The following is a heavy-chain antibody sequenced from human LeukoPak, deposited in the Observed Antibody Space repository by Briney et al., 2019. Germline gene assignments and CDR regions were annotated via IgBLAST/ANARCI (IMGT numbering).Heavy chain of an antibody. V-gene: IGHV3-74*01. Sequence: PGGSLRLSCAASGFSFSTYWMHWVGQVPGTGLVWVSRTNTDGSITDYADSVKGRFTISRDNAKDTLYLQMNSLRPDDRAVYYCGRDLGGRGGAWGQGTLVTVSS. CDR1: GFSFSTYW. D-gene: IGHD1-26*01. J-gene: IGHJ5*02. CDR2: TNTDGSIT. CDR3: GRDLGGRGGA.